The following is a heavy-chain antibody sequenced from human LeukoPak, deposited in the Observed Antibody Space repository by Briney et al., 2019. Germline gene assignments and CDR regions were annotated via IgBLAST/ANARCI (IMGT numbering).Heavy chain of an antibody. CDR1: GGSISSYY. CDR3: AKGARIAARRGLFDP. J-gene: IGHJ5*02. V-gene: IGHV4-59*12. CDR2: VYYTGST. D-gene: IGHD6-6*01. Sequence: PSETLSLTCTVSGGSISSYYWSWVRQPPGKGLEWIGFVYYTGSTNYSPSLKSRVTISVDTSKNQFSLKLSSVTAADTAVYYCAKGARIAARRGLFDPWGQGTLVTVSS.